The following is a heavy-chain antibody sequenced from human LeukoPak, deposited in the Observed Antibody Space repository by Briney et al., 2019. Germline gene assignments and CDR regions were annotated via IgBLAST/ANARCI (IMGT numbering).Heavy chain of an antibody. V-gene: IGHV3-30-3*01. Sequence: GGSLRLSCAASGFTFSSYAMHWVRQAPGKGLEWVAVISYDGSNKYYADSVKGRFTISRDNSKNTLYLQMNSLGAEDTAVYYCAARYSSGWWYFDYWGQGTLVTVSS. CDR3: AARYSSGWWYFDY. D-gene: IGHD6-19*01. CDR2: ISYDGSNK. J-gene: IGHJ4*02. CDR1: GFTFSSYA.